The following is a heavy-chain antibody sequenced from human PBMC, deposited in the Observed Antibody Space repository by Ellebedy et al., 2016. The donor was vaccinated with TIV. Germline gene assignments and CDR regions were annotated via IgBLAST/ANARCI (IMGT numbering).Heavy chain of an antibody. CDR1: GYTFTGYY. CDR2: IIPIFGTA. J-gene: IGHJ4*02. Sequence: ASVKVSCKASGYTFTGYYMHWVRQAPGQGLEWMGGIIPIFGTANYAQKFQGRVTITADTSTSTAYMDLSSLRSDDTAVYYCARGDLEWLLPGDYWGQGTLVTVSS. CDR3: ARGDLEWLLPGDY. D-gene: IGHD3-3*01. V-gene: IGHV1-69*06.